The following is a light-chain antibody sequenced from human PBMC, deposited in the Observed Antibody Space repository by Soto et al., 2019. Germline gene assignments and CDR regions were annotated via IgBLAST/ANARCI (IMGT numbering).Light chain of an antibody. J-gene: IGLJ1*01. CDR2: NVY. CDR1: SSDVGAYNF. V-gene: IGLV2-14*03. CDR3: SAYTVSRTYV. Sequence: QSALTQPASVSGSPGQSITISCTGTSSDVGAYNFVSWHQQHPGKAPKLMIYNVYDRPSGISYRFSGSKSGNTASLTISGLPGEDEVYYYCSAYTVSRTYVFGTGTKLTVL.